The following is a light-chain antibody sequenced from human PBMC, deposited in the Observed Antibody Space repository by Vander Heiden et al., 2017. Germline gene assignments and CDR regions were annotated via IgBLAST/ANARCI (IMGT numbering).Light chain of an antibody. CDR3: QSADSSGTYWV. J-gene: IGLJ3*02. Sequence: SYDLKQPPSVSVSQGQTARIICSGDALPKQYAYWYQQRPGQAPVVVIYKDSERPSGIPERFSGSSSGTIVTLTISGVQAEDEADYYCQSADSSGTYWVFGGGTKLTVL. CDR1: ALPKQY. CDR2: KDS. V-gene: IGLV3-25*03.